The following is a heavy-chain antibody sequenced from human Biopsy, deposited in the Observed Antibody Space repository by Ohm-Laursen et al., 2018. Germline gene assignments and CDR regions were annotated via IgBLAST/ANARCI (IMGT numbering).Heavy chain of an antibody. D-gene: IGHD6-19*01. J-gene: IGHJ4*02. CDR1: GFSLSTSGVA. CDR3: ARRGPVAGTGALDY. CDR2: LYWDDDK. V-gene: IGHV2-5*02. Sequence: TQTLTLTCTFSGFSLSTSGVAVGWIRQPPGKALEWLGLLYWDDDKAYSPSLKSRLTITKDPSKNEVLLTMTDMDPDDTATYYCARRGPVAGTGALDYWGQGILVTVSS.